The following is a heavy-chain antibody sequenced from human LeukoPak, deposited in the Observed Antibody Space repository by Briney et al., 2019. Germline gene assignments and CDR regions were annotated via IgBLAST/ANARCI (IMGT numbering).Heavy chain of an antibody. J-gene: IGHJ4*02. CDR2: ISGSGGST. CDR3: AKSFGEILPYLDY. CDR1: GFTFSSYG. V-gene: IGHV3-23*01. Sequence: GGTLRLSCAASGFTFSSYGMSWVRQAPGKGLEWVSAISGSGGSTYYADSVKGRFTISRDNSKNTLYLQMNSLRAEDTAVYYCAKSFGEILPYLDYWGQGTLVTVSS. D-gene: IGHD3-10*01.